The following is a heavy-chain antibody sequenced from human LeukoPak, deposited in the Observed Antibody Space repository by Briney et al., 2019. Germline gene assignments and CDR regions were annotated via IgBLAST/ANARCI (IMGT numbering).Heavy chain of an antibody. D-gene: IGHD3-10*01. CDR2: ISRSSNIM. Sequence: GGSLRLSCVASGFTFSSNWMGWVRQTPGKGLEWISYISRSSNIMYYANSVKGRFTISRDNAKNSLYLQMNRLRAEDTAVYYCARAVGSLYMDVWGRGTTVTVSS. CDR1: GFTFSSNW. J-gene: IGHJ6*03. V-gene: IGHV3-48*04. CDR3: ARAVGSLYMDV.